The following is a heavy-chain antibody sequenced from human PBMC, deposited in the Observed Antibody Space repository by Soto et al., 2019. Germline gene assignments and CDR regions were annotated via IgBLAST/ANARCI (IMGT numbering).Heavy chain of an antibody. D-gene: IGHD2-15*01. V-gene: IGHV3-7*01. Sequence: EVQLVESGGGLVQPGGSLRLSCAASGFTFSSYWMSWVRQAPGKGLEWVANIKQDGSEKYYVDSVKGRFTISRDNAKNSLYLQMNSLRAEDTAVYYCAGDFSDIVVVGVFDIWGQGTMVTVSS. CDR1: GFTFSSYW. CDR3: AGDFSDIVVVGVFDI. CDR2: IKQDGSEK. J-gene: IGHJ3*02.